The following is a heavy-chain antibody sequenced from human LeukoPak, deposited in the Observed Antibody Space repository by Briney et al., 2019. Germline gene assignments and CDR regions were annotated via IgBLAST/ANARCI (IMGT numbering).Heavy chain of an antibody. CDR1: GGSISSSSYY. CDR3: ASGREYITMIVVPDY. V-gene: IGHV4-39*07. D-gene: IGHD3-22*01. J-gene: IGHJ4*02. Sequence: PSETLSLTCTVSGGSISSSSYYWGWIRQPPGKGLEWIGSIYYSGSTYYNPSLKSRVTISVDTSKNQFSLKLSSVTAADTAVYYCASGREYITMIVVPDYWGQGTLVTVSS. CDR2: IYYSGST.